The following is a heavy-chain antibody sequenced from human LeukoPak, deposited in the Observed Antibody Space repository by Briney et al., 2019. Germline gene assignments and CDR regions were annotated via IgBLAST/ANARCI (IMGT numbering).Heavy chain of an antibody. CDR1: GYSISSGYY. J-gene: IGHJ4*02. CDR2: IYHSGRT. CDR3: ARPTRRQEYYFDY. D-gene: IGHD4-11*01. V-gene: IGHV4-38-2*02. Sequence: SETLSLTCTVSGYSISSGYYWGWIRPPPGKGLEWIGSIYHSGRTLYNPSLKSRVTISVDTSKNQFSLKLSSVTAADTAVYYCARPTRRQEYYFDYWGQGTLVTVSS.